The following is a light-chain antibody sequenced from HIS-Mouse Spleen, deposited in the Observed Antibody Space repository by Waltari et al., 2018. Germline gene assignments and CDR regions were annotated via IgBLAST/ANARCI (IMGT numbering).Light chain of an antibody. CDR1: QSVSRSY. Sequence: EIVLTQSPGTMSLSPGERAILSCSASQSVSRSYLAWDQQKPGQAPSLLIYVASSRATGIPDRFSGSGSGTDFTLTISSLEPEDFAVYYCQQYGSSPPWTFGQGTKVEIK. CDR3: QQYGSSPPWT. J-gene: IGKJ1*01. CDR2: VAS. V-gene: IGKV3-20*01.